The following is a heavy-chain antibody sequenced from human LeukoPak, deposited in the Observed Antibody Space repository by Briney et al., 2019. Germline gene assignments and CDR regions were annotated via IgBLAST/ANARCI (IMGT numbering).Heavy chain of an antibody. V-gene: IGHV3-23*01. CDR3: ALDREYQLPRDDY. CDR1: GFTFSSYA. CDR2: ISGSGGST. D-gene: IGHD2-2*01. J-gene: IGHJ4*02. Sequence: PGGSLRLSCAASGFTFSSYAMSWVRQARGKGLEWVSAISGSGGSTYYADSVKGRFTISRDNSKNTLYLQMNSLRAEDTAVYYCALDREYQLPRDDYWGQGTLVTVSS.